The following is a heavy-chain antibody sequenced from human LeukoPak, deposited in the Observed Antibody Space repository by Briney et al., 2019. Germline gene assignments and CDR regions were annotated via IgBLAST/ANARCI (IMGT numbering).Heavy chain of an antibody. J-gene: IGHJ4*02. V-gene: IGHV3-7*01. CDR1: GFTFSSYW. CDR2: IKQDGSEK. D-gene: IGHD3-22*01. CDR3: ARDFDSSGYYFDY. Sequence: PGGSLRLSCAASGFTFSSYWMSWVRQAPGKGLEWVANIKQDGSEKYYVDSVKGRFTISRDNARNSLYLQMNSLRAEDTAVYYCARDFDSSGYYFDYWGQGTLVTVPS.